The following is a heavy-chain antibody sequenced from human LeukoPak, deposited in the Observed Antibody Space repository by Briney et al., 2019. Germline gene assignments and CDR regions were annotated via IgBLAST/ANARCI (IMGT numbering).Heavy chain of an antibody. CDR3: TRAEYGANADY. CDR2: IWYDGSNK. J-gene: IGHJ4*02. CDR1: GFTFSSYG. V-gene: IGHV3-30*19. Sequence: PGGSLRLSCAASGFTFSSYGMHWVRQAPGKGLEWVAVIWYDGSNKYYADSVKGRSTISRDNSKNTLYLQMNSLRAEDTAVYYCTRAEYGANADYWGQGTLVTVSS. D-gene: IGHD4-17*01.